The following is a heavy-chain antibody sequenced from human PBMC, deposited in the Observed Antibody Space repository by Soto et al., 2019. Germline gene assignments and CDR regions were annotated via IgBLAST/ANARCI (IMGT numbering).Heavy chain of an antibody. CDR2: INHSGST. V-gene: IGHV4-34*01. Sequence: QVQLQQWGAGLLKPSETLSLTCAGYGGSFSGYYWSWIRQPPGKGLEWIGEINHSGSTNYNPSLKSRVTISVAPSKNHFSRKLSSVTAAATAVYYCARTLVRPRYSSSSLGPNLNWFDPWGQGTLVTVSS. CDR1: GGSFSGYY. J-gene: IGHJ5*02. D-gene: IGHD6-6*01. CDR3: ARTLVRPRYSSSSLGPNLNWFDP.